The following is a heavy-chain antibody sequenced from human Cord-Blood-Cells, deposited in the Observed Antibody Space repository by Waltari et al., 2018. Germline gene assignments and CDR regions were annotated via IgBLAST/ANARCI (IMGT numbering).Heavy chain of an antibody. D-gene: IGHD2-15*01. V-gene: IGHV3-30*18. CDR2: ISYDGSNK. Sequence: QVQLVESGGGVVQPGRSLRLSCAASGFTFSSYGMHWVRQAPGKGLEGVAVISYDGSNKYYADSVKGRFTISRDNSKNTLYLQMNSLRAEDTAVYYCAKSLGVVVVAADYWGQGTLVTVSS. CDR1: GFTFSSYG. CDR3: AKSLGVVVVAADY. J-gene: IGHJ4*02.